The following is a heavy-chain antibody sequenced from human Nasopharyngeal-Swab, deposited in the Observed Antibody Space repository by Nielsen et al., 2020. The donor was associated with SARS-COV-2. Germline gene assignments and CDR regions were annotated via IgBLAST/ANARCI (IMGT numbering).Heavy chain of an antibody. J-gene: IGHJ4*02. Sequence: WIRQPPEKGLEWVSYISSSSSTIYYADSVKGRFTISRDNAKNSLYLQMNSLRAEDTAVYYCARDPPADFWSGYYLDYWGQGTLVTVSS. CDR2: ISSSSSTI. D-gene: IGHD3-3*01. V-gene: IGHV3-48*04. CDR3: ARDPPADFWSGYYLDY.